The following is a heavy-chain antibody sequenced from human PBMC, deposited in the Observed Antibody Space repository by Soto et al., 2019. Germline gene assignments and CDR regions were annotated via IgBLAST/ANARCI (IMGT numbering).Heavy chain of an antibody. J-gene: IGHJ4*02. D-gene: IGHD2-15*01. CDR1: GCTFSTYA. Sequence: EVELLESGGGLVQPEGSLRLSCAASGCTFSTYAMGWVRQAPGKGLEWVSVVSSGGGTHYADSVKGRFTVSRDNSKNTLSLQMNSLRADDTAVYYCAKRRGAGGHFDYWGKGALVTVYS. V-gene: IGHV3-23*01. CDR3: AKRRGAGGHFDY. CDR2: VSSGGGT.